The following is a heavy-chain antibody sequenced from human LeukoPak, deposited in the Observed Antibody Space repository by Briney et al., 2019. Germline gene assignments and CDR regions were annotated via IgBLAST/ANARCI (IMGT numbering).Heavy chain of an antibody. V-gene: IGHV4-39*07. CDR3: ARGAYYYDN. Sequence: PSETLSLTCTVSGGSISSSSYYWGWIRQPPGKGLEWIGSIYYSGSTYYNPSLKSRVTISVDTSKNQFSLRLSSVTAADTAVYYCARGAYYYDNWGQGTLVTVSS. CDR1: GGSISSSSYY. CDR2: IYYSGST. J-gene: IGHJ4*02.